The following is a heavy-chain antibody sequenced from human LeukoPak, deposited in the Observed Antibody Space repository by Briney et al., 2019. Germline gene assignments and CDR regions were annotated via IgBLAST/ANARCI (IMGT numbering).Heavy chain of an antibody. CDR3: ARDSPSDFWSGYYYYYYGMDV. V-gene: IGHV1-46*01. J-gene: IGHJ6*02. CDR2: INPSGGST. Sequence: ASVKVSCKASGYTFTSYYMHWVRQAPGQGLEWMGIINPSGGSTSYAQKFQGRVTMTRDTSTSTVYMELSSLRSEDTAVYYCARDSPSDFWSGYYYYYYGMDVWGQGTTVTVSS. CDR1: GYTFTSYY. D-gene: IGHD3-3*01.